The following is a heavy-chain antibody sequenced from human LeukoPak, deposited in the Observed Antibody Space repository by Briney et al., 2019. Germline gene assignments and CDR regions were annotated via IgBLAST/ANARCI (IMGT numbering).Heavy chain of an antibody. V-gene: IGHV3-23*01. CDR1: GFTFSTYT. CDR3: AKVSAILLIDY. CDR2: ISGSGGST. D-gene: IGHD2-21*01. Sequence: GGPLRLFCATSGFTFSTYTMHWVRQAPGKGLEWVSAISGSGGSTYYADSVKGRFTISRDNSKNTLYLQMNSLRAEDTAVYYCAKVSAILLIDYWGQGTLATASS. J-gene: IGHJ4*02.